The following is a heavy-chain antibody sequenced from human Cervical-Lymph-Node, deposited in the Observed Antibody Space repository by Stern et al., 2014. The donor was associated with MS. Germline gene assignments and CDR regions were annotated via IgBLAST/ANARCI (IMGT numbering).Heavy chain of an antibody. D-gene: IGHD3/OR15-3a*01. Sequence: QLQLQESGPGLVKPSQTLSLTCTVSGGSISSGDYYWSWIRQPPGKGLEWIGYIYYRGSTYYTPSLKSRVTISVDTSKNQFSLKLSSVTAADTAVYYCAREGPRTGTLVYWGQGTLVTVSS. CDR1: GGSISSGDYY. CDR2: IYYRGST. J-gene: IGHJ4*02. V-gene: IGHV4-30-4*01. CDR3: AREGPRTGTLVY.